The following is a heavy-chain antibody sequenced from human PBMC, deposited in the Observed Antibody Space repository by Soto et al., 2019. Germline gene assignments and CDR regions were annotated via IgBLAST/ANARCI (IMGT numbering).Heavy chain of an antibody. CDR2: ISSSGSTI. CDR1: GFTFSDYY. V-gene: IGHV3-11*01. CDR3: ARAGKRYRYGHDAFDI. J-gene: IGHJ3*02. Sequence: GGSLRLSCAASGFTFSDYYISSIRQAPAKGLEGVSYISSSGSTIYYADSVKGRFTISRDNDKDSPYLQMNSMRAEDTAGYSCARAGKRYRYGHDAFDIWGQGTMVTVSS. D-gene: IGHD5-18*01.